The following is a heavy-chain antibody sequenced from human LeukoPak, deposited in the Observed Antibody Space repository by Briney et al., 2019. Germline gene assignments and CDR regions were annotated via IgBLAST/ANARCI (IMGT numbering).Heavy chain of an antibody. D-gene: IGHD2-2*01. V-gene: IGHV1-2*02. Sequence: ASVKVSCKASGYTFTGYYIRWVRQAPGQGLEWMGWIDPNSGGTNYAQKFQGRVTMTRDTSISTAYMELSRLRSDDTAVYYCARDLFGIVVVPAAMGYWGQGTLVTVSS. CDR1: GYTFTGYY. CDR2: IDPNSGGT. J-gene: IGHJ4*02. CDR3: ARDLFGIVVVPAAMGY.